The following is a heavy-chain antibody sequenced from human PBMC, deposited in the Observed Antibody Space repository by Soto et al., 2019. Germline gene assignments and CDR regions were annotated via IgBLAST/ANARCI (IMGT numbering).Heavy chain of an antibody. CDR1: GGSTSDKSYF. D-gene: IGHD2-21*02. CDR3: ARQRLLRLKPDFDI. CDR2: MYYSGSS. J-gene: IGHJ4*02. Sequence: LSLTCSVSGGSTSDKSYFWGWVRQSPGKGLEWIGSMYYSGSSYYNPSLKSRVAISVDTSRNQFSLKLRSVTAADTAVYFCARQRLLRLKPDFDIWGQGTLVTVSS. V-gene: IGHV4-39*01.